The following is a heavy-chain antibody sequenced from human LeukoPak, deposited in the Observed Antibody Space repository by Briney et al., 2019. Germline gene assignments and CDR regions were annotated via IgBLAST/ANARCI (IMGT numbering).Heavy chain of an antibody. D-gene: IGHD6-19*01. CDR2: IYYSGST. V-gene: IGHV4-59*08. CDR1: GGSISSYY. J-gene: IGHJ3*02. Sequence: SETLSLTCTVSGGSISSYYWSWIRQPPGKGLEWIGYIYYSGSTNYNPSLKSRVTISVDTSKNQFSLKLSSVTAADTAVYYCARRGSGCGNACDIWSQGTMVTVSS. CDR3: ARRGSGCGNACDI.